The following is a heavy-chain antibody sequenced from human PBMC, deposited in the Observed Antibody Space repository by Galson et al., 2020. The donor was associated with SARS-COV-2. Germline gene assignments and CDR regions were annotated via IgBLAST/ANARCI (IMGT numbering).Heavy chain of an antibody. CDR3: ARTLKASSGSGGLRPLEY. Sequence: SETLSLTCAVYGGSFSGYYWSWIRQPPGKGLEWIGEINHGGSTNYNPSLKSRVTMSVDASKNQFSLKLSSVTAADTAVYYCARTLKASSGSGGLRPLEYWGQGTLVTVSS. CDR2: INHGGST. D-gene: IGHD6-19*01. CDR1: GGSFSGYY. V-gene: IGHV4-34*01. J-gene: IGHJ4*02.